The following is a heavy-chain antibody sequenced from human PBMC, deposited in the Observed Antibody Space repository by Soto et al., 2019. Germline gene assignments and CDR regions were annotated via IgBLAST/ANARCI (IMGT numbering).Heavy chain of an antibody. CDR1: GFTFSSYE. Sequence: GESLKISCAASGFTFSSYEMNWVRQAPGKGLEWVSYISSSGSTIYYADSVKGRFTISRDNAKNSLYLQMNSLRAEDTAVYYCASTGYSSSWYAFDIWGQGTMVTVSS. CDR3: ASTGYSSSWYAFDI. D-gene: IGHD6-13*01. V-gene: IGHV3-48*03. J-gene: IGHJ3*02. CDR2: ISSSGSTI.